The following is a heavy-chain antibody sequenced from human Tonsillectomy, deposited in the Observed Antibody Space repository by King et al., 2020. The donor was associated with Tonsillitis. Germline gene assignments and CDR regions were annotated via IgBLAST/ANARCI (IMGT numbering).Heavy chain of an antibody. J-gene: IGHJ6*02. CDR3: ARGGFVGSMRFRNDYYYYYGMDV. D-gene: IGHD6-25*01. CDR1: GGTFSSYA. V-gene: IGHV1-69*04. Sequence: HVQLVQSGAEVKKPGSSVKVSCKASGGTFSSYAISWVRQAPGQGLEWMGRIIPILGIANYAQKFQGRVTITADKSTSTAYMELSSLRSEDTAVYYCARGGFVGSMRFRNDYYYYYGMDVWGQGTTVTVSS. CDR2: IIPILGIA.